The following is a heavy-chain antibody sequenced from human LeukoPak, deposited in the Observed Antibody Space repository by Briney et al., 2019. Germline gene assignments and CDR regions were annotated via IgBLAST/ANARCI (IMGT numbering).Heavy chain of an antibody. J-gene: IGHJ4*01. CDR1: GYSFPIYW. D-gene: IGHD2-21*01. V-gene: IGHV5-51*01. CDR3: ARRDYRDSYFFDY. Sequence: GESLKISCKGSGYSFPIYWIGWVRQMPGKGLEWMGIIYPGDSDTRYNPAFQGQVTISADKSISTAYLQWSSLQASDTAIYYCARRDYRDSYFFDYWGHGTLVTVSP. CDR2: IYPGDSDT.